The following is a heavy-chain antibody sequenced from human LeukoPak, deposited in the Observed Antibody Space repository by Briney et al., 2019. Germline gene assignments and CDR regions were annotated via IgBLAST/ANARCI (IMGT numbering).Heavy chain of an antibody. CDR2: INHSGST. J-gene: IGHJ5*02. V-gene: IGHV4-34*01. Sequence: SETLSLTCAVYGGSFSGYYWSWIRQPPGKGLEWIGEINHSGSTNYNPSLKSRVTISVDTSKSQFSLKLSSVTAADTAVYYCARGLKRWLQLGEWFDPWGQGTLVTVSS. CDR3: ARGLKRWLQLGEWFDP. CDR1: GGSFSGYY. D-gene: IGHD5-24*01.